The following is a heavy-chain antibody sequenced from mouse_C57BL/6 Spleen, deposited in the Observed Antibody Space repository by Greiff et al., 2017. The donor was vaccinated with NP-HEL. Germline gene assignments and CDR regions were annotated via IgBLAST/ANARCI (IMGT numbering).Heavy chain of an antibody. D-gene: IGHD2-1*01. CDR1: GFTFSDYG. CDR2: ISSGSGTI. J-gene: IGHJ4*01. Sequence: DVMLVESGGGLVKPGESLKLSCAASGFTFSDYGMHWVRQAPEKGLEWVAYISSGSGTIYYADTVKGRFTISRDNAKNTLFLQMTSLRSEDTAMYYCARGGSTMAYDAMDYWGQGTSVTVSA. CDR3: ARGGSTMAYDAMDY. V-gene: IGHV5-17*01.